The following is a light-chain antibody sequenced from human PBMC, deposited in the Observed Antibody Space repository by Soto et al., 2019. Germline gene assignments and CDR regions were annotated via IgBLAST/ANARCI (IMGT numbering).Light chain of an antibody. CDR1: QSVTNRY. CDR2: DAS. Sequence: ESVLTQSPGTLSLSPGERATLSCRASQSVTNRYFAWYQQRPGQAPRLLIYDASNRATGIPARFSGSGSGTDFTLTISSLEPEDFAVYYCQQHSNWPLTFGQGTKVDIK. V-gene: IGKV3-11*01. CDR3: QQHSNWPLT. J-gene: IGKJ1*01.